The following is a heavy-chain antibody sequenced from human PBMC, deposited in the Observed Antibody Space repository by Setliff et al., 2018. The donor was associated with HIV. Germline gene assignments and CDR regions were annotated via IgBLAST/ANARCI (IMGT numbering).Heavy chain of an antibody. CDR1: GGSISEYY. CDR2: IDYSGST. V-gene: IGHV4-59*12. Sequence: SETLSLTCTVSGGSISEYYWSWIRQPPGKGLEWIGYIDYSGSTYHNPSLKSRVTISVDTSKNQFSLKLSSVTAADTAVYSCARDQRYCTNALCPEALDVWGKGTTVTVSS. J-gene: IGHJ6*04. D-gene: IGHD2-8*01. CDR3: ARDQRYCTNALCPEALDV.